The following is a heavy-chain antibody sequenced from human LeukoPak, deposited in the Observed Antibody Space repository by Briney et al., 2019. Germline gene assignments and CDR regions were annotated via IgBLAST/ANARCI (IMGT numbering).Heavy chain of an antibody. CDR2: IYYSGST. J-gene: IGHJ6*04. CDR1: GGSISSYY. V-gene: IGHV4-59*01. CDR3: ARCGGIVVVPAAYNYYYYGMDV. Sequence: SETLSLTCTVSGGSISSYYWSWIRQPPGKGLEWIGYIYYSGSTNYNPSLKSRVTISVDTSKNQFSLKLSSVTAADTAVYYCARCGGIVVVPAAYNYYYYGMDVWGKGTTVTVSS. D-gene: IGHD2-2*01.